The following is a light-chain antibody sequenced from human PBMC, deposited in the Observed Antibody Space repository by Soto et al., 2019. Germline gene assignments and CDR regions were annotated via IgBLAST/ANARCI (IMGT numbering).Light chain of an antibody. CDR2: EIS. J-gene: IGLJ2*01. V-gene: IGLV2-14*01. CDR1: SSDIGGYNY. CDR3: SSYGSISTLV. Sequence: QSALTQPASVSGSPGQSITISCTGSSSDIGGYNYVSWYQQHPGKAPKLMNYEISNRPSGVYNRFSGYKSGNTASLTISGLQAEDAADYCCSSYGSISTLVFGGGTKLTVL.